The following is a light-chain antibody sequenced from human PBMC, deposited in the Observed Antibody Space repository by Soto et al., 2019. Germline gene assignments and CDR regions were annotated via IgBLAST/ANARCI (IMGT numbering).Light chain of an antibody. Sequence: EIVLTQSPGTLSLSPGERATLSCRASQSVSSRYLAWHQHKPGQAPRLLIYDASSRATGIPERFSGSGSGTDFTLTISSLEPEDFAVYYCQQYGSSSIFTFGPGTKVDIK. CDR3: QQYGSSSIFT. CDR2: DAS. J-gene: IGKJ3*01. V-gene: IGKV3-20*01. CDR1: QSVSSRY.